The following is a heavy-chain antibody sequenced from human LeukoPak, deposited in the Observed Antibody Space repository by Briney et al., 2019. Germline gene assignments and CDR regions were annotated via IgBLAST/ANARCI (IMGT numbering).Heavy chain of an antibody. J-gene: IGHJ6*02. Sequence: GGFLRLSCAASGFTVNGNYMSWVRQAAGKGLEWVSVIYSSGGTFYADSVKGRFTISRDNSKNTLYLQMHSLRAEDTAVYYCEAWIESQVVDVWGQGTTVSVSS. D-gene: IGHD5-12*01. CDR3: EAWIESQVVDV. CDR1: GFTVNGNY. V-gene: IGHV3-53*01. CDR2: IYSSGGT.